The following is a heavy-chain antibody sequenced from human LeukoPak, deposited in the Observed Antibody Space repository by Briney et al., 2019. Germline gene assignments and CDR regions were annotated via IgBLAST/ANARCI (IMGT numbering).Heavy chain of an antibody. Sequence: GGSLRLSCAASEFTFSSYAMHWVRQAPGKGLEWVALVSNDGGDKYYADSVKGRFTISRDNSKNTLYLQMNSLRGEDTGVYYCAKAHLLDWLLPFDYWGQGTLVSVAP. CDR1: EFTFSSYA. D-gene: IGHD3/OR15-3a*01. J-gene: IGHJ4*02. V-gene: IGHV3-30*18. CDR3: AKAHLLDWLLPFDY. CDR2: VSNDGGDK.